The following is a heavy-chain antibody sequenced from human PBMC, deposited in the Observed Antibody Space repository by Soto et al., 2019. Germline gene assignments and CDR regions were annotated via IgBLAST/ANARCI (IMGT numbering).Heavy chain of an antibody. V-gene: IGHV1-69*06. Sequence: QVELVQSGAEVKKPGSSVKVSCQASEDTFRNYAISWVRQAPGQGLEWMGGVIPIFGTANYAQKVQGRVKITADTSANTVYLELSSLRSEDTAVYYWASTKYDSSAYYYWYLGLWGRGTLVTVSS. CDR3: ASTKYDSSAYYYWYLGL. D-gene: IGHD3-22*01. CDR2: VIPIFGTA. CDR1: EDTFRNYA. J-gene: IGHJ2*01.